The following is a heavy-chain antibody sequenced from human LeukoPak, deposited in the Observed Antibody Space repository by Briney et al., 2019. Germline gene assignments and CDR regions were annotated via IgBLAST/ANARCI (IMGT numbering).Heavy chain of an antibody. Sequence: GGSLRLSCAASGFTFSSYSMNWVRQAPGKGLEWVSSISSGSSYIYYADSVKGRFTISRDNAKISLYLQMNSLRAEDTAVYYCASIAAAGKADYWGQGTLVTVSS. CDR1: GFTFSSYS. J-gene: IGHJ4*02. D-gene: IGHD6-13*01. CDR3: ASIAAAGKADY. V-gene: IGHV3-21*01. CDR2: ISSGSSYI.